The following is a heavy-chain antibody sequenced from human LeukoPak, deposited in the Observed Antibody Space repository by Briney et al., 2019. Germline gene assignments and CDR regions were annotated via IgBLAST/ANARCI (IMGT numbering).Heavy chain of an antibody. V-gene: IGHV4-34*01. CDR3: ARSQYYYDSSGYGNWYFDL. Sequence: SETLSLTCAVYGGSFSGYYWSWIRQPPGKGLEWIGEINHSGSTNYNPSLKSRVTISVDTSKNQFSLKLSSVTAADTAVYYCARSQYYYDSSGYGNWYFDLWGRGTLVTVSS. D-gene: IGHD3-22*01. J-gene: IGHJ2*01. CDR1: GGSFSGYY. CDR2: INHSGST.